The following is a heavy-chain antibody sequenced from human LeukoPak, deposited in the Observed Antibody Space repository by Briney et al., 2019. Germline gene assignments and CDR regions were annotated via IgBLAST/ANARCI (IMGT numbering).Heavy chain of an antibody. CDR3: AKDRLWFGELPYYFDY. V-gene: IGHV3-30*02. J-gene: IGHJ4*02. CDR1: GFTFSSYR. Sequence: PGGSLRLSCAASGFTFSSYRMHWVRQAPGKGLEWVAFIRYDGSNKYYADSVKGRFTISRDNSKNTLYLQMNSLRAEDTAVYYCAKDRLWFGELPYYFDYWGQGTLVTVS. D-gene: IGHD3-10*01. CDR2: IRYDGSNK.